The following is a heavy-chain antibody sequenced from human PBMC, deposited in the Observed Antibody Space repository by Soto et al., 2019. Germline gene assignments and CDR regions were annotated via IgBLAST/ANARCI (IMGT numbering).Heavy chain of an antibody. Sequence: SETLSLTCAVYGGSFSGYYWSWIRQPPGKGLEWIGEINHSGSTNYNPSLKSRVTISVDTSKNQFSLKLSSVTAADTAVYYCARHSSGWYISFDYWGQGTLVTVSS. V-gene: IGHV4-34*01. J-gene: IGHJ4*02. CDR3: ARHSSGWYISFDY. CDR2: INHSGST. CDR1: GGSFSGYY. D-gene: IGHD6-19*01.